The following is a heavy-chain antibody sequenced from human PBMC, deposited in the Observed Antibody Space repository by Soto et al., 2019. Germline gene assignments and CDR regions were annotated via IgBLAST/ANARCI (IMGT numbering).Heavy chain of an antibody. V-gene: IGHV3-30*18. D-gene: IGHD5-12*01. Sequence: QVQLVESGGGVVQPGRSLRLSCAASGFTFSSYGMHWVRQAPGKGLEWVAVISYDGSNKYYADSVKGRFTISRDNSKNTLYLQMNSLRAEDTAVYYCAKMDGMATITSVDYWGQGTLVTVSS. J-gene: IGHJ4*02. CDR2: ISYDGSNK. CDR3: AKMDGMATITSVDY. CDR1: GFTFSSYG.